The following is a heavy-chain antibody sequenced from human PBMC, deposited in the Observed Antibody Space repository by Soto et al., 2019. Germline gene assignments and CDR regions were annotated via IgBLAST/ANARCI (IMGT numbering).Heavy chain of an antibody. CDR3: AKDVDFWSGYNQFDY. CDR1: GFTFSSYA. V-gene: IGHV3-23*01. J-gene: IGHJ4*02. Sequence: EVQLLESGGALVQPGGSLRLSCAASGFTFSSYAMNWVRQAPGKGLEWVSSISGIGGSTDYADSVKGRFTISRDNSKNTLYLQMSSLRAEDTAVYSCAKDVDFWSGYNQFDYWGQGTLVTVSS. CDR2: ISGIGGST. D-gene: IGHD3-3*01.